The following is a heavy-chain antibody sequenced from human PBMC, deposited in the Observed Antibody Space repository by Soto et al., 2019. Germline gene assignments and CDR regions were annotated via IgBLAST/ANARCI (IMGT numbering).Heavy chain of an antibody. D-gene: IGHD2-2*01. V-gene: IGHV1-8*01. Sequence: QEQLVQSGAEVEKPGASVTVACKASGYTFTSYDINWVRQATGQGPEWLGWMNPNTGNTGYAQKFQRRVTMTRNTPISTAYMELSNLRSEDTGIYDCARGVVPAEIFRYFDLWGRGTRVTVSS. J-gene: IGHJ2*01. CDR1: GYTFTSYD. CDR2: MNPNTGNT. CDR3: ARGVVPAEIFRYFDL.